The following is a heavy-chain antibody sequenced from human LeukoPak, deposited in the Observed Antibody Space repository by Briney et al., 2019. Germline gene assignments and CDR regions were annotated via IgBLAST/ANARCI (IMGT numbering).Heavy chain of an antibody. CDR2: INHSGST. J-gene: IGHJ4*02. CDR1: GGSFSGYY. CDR3: AREGFYGATSGGYFDY. V-gene: IGHV4-34*01. Sequence: SETLSLTCAVYGGSFSGYYWSWIRQPPGKGLEWIGEINHSGSTNYNPSLKSRVTISVDTSKNQFSLKLSSVTAADTAVYYCAREGFYGATSGGYFDYWGQGTLVTVSS. D-gene: IGHD4-17*01.